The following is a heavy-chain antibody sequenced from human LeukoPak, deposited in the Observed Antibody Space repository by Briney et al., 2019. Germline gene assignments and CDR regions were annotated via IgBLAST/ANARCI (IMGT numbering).Heavy chain of an antibody. CDR1: GFTFSSYD. CDR3: ARSDILTGYDY. V-gene: IGHV3-13*01. CDR2: IGTTSDT. J-gene: IGHJ4*02. Sequence: GGSLRLYCAASGFTFSSYDMHWVRQATGKGLEWVSAIGTTSDTYYPDSVKGRFTISRENAKNSLYLQMNSLRAEDTAVYYCARSDILTGYDYWGQGTLVTVSS. D-gene: IGHD3-9*01.